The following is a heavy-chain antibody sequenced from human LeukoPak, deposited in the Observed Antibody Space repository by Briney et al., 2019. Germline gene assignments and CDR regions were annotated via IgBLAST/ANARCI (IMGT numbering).Heavy chain of an antibody. CDR2: ISSSSSYI. CDR1: GFTFSNAW. CDR3: ARALDAFDI. Sequence: GGSLRLSCAASGFTFSNAWMSWVRQAPGKGLEWVSSISSSSSYIYYADSVKGRFTISRDNAKNSLYPQMNSLRAEDTAVYYCARALDAFDIWGQGTMVTVSS. J-gene: IGHJ3*02. V-gene: IGHV3-21*01.